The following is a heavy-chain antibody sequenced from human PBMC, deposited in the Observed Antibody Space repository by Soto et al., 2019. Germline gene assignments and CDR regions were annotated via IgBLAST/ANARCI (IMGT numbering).Heavy chain of an antibody. CDR1: GGSISSGGYY. Sequence: SETLSLTCTVSGGSISSGGYYWSWIRQHPGKGLEWIGYIYYSGSTYYNPSLKSRVTISVDTSKNQFSLKLSSVTAADTAVYYCARDRGRNEGYGYGMDVWGQGTTVTVSS. V-gene: IGHV4-31*03. CDR2: IYYSGST. D-gene: IGHD1-1*01. J-gene: IGHJ6*02. CDR3: ARDRGRNEGYGYGMDV.